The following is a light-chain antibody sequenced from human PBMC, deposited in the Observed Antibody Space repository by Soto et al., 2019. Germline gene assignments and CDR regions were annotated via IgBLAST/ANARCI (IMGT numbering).Light chain of an antibody. Sequence: QSVLTQPRSVSGSPGQSVTISCTGTSSDVGGYNYVSWYQQHPGKAPKLMIYDVSKRPSGVPDRFSGSKSGNTASLTISGLQADDEADYYCCSYAGSYTYVFGTGPKLTVL. CDR3: CSYAGSYTYV. V-gene: IGLV2-11*01. CDR1: SSDVGGYNY. CDR2: DVS. J-gene: IGLJ1*01.